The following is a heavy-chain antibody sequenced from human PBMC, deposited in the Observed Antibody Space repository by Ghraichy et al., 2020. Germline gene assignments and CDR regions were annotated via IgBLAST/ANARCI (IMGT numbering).Heavy chain of an antibody. CDR3: ARDDGLRSVDY. D-gene: IGHD3/OR15-3a*01. CDR2: IGQDGRVI. J-gene: IGHJ4*02. Sequence: GESLNISCAASGFTFSNYWMTWVRHVPGKGLEWVANIGQDGRVIYDVDSTKGRFTISRDNAKNSLYLQMNSLRAEDTAVYYCARDDGLRSVDYWGQGILVTVSS. V-gene: IGHV3-7*04. CDR1: GFTFSNYW.